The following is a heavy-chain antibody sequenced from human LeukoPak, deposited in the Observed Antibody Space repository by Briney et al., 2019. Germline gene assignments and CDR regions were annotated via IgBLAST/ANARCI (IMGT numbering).Heavy chain of an antibody. D-gene: IGHD5-18*01. CDR1: GFSFRSYA. CDR3: AIQDFDY. V-gene: IGHV3-33*03. J-gene: IGHJ4*02. Sequence: GTSLRLSCAASGFSFRSYAMHWVRQAPGKGLEWVAVIWYDGNNEYYVDSVKGRFTISRDNAKNSLYLQMNSLRAEDTAVYYCAIQDFDYWGQGTLVTVSS. CDR2: IWYDGNNE.